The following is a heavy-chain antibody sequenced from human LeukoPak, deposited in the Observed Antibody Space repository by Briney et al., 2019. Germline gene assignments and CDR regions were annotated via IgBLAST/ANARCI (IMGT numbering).Heavy chain of an antibody. V-gene: IGHV3-30*03. CDR2: ISYDGSNK. J-gene: IGHJ5*02. CDR3: ARYRGMYYYDSSGYPNWFDP. Sequence: GGSLRLSCAASGFTFSSYGMHWVRQAPGKGLEWVAVISYDGSNKYYADSVKGRFTISRDNSKNTLYLQMNSLRAEDTAVYYCARYRGMYYYDSSGYPNWFDPWGQGTLVTVSS. CDR1: GFTFSSYG. D-gene: IGHD3-22*01.